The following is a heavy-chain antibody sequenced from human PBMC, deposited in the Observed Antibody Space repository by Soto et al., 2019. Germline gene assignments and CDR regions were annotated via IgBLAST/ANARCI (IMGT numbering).Heavy chain of an antibody. Sequence: SETLSLTCTVSGGSISSSSYYWGWIRQPPGKGLEWIGSIFYSGSTYYNPSLKSRVTISVDTSKNQFSLKLSSVTAADTAVYYCARHLTYCSAGSCYSDFPYYGMDVWGQWTTVTVSS. CDR2: IFYSGST. CDR1: GGSISSSSYY. V-gene: IGHV4-39*01. CDR3: ARHLTYCSAGSCYSDFPYYGMDV. J-gene: IGHJ6*02. D-gene: IGHD2-15*01.